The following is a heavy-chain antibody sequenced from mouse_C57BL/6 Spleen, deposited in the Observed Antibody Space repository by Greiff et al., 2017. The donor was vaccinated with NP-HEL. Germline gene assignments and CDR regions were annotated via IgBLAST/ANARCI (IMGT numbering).Heavy chain of an antibody. CDR1: GFTFSDYG. Sequence: EVQRVESGGGLVKPGGSLKLSCAASGFTFSDYGMHWVRQAPEKGLEWVAYISSGSSTIYYADTVTGRFTISRDNAKNTLFLQMTSLRSEDTAMYYCAITTVVAQGVDYWGQGTTLTVSS. CDR2: ISSGSSTI. CDR3: AITTVVAQGVDY. J-gene: IGHJ2*01. V-gene: IGHV5-17*01. D-gene: IGHD1-1*01.